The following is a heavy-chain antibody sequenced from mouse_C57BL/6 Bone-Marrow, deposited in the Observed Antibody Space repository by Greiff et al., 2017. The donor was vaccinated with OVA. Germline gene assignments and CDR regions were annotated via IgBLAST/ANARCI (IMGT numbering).Heavy chain of an antibody. D-gene: IGHD1-1*01. Sequence: QVQLQQPGAELVMPGASVKLSCKASGYTFTSYWMHWVKQRPGQGLEWIGEIDPSDSYTNYNQKFKGKSTLTVDKSSSTAYMQLSSLTSEDSAVYYCAFSFITTVVDYFDYWGQGTTLTVSS. J-gene: IGHJ2*01. CDR1: GYTFTSYW. CDR2: IDPSDSYT. CDR3: AFSFITTVVDYFDY. V-gene: IGHV1-69*01.